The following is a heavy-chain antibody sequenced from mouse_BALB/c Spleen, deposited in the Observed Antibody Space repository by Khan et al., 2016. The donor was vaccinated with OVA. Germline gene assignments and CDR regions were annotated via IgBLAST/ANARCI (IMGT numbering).Heavy chain of an antibody. CDR2: IWSDGST. V-gene: IGHV2-6-1*01. Sequence: VQLVESGPGLVAPSQSLSITCTISGFSLTSYGVHWVRQPPGKGLEWLVVIWSDGSTTYHSALKSRLSITKDNSKSQVFLKMNSLQIDDTAMYYCARHDRYFYAMDYWGQGTSVTVSS. J-gene: IGHJ4*01. D-gene: IGHD2-14*01. CDR3: ARHDRYFYAMDY. CDR1: GFSLTSYG.